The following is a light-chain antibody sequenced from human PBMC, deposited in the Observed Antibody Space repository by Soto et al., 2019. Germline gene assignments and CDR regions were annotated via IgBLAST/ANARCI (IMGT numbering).Light chain of an antibody. J-gene: IGKJ2*03. Sequence: ETVMTQSPATLSVSPGERATLSCRASQSVTINLAWYQQKPGQAPRLLIYGASTRATGIPARFSGSGSGTEVTLTISSLQPEDFAAYYCQQYNNWPLFSFGPGTKLEI. CDR3: QQYNNWPLFS. V-gene: IGKV3-15*01. CDR2: GAS. CDR1: QSVTIN.